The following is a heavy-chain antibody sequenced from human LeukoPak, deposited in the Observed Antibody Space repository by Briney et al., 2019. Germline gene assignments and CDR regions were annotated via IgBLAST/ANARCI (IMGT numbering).Heavy chain of an antibody. J-gene: IGHJ4*02. Sequence: MPSETLSLTCTVSDNSISSFYWSWIRQPPGKGLEWIGFVYKTGHTNYNPSLKSRVAISLDGSKSQVSLRLTSVTAADTAVYYCAPHRFGEPHFAYWGRGTLVSVSS. CDR1: DNSISSFY. D-gene: IGHD3-10*01. CDR3: APHRFGEPHFAY. V-gene: IGHV4-59*08. CDR2: VYKTGHT.